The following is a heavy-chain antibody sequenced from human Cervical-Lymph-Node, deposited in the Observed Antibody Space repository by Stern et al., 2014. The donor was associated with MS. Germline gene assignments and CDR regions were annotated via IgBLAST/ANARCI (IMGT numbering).Heavy chain of an antibody. CDR3: VRSRYCSGGNCFSDWFDP. J-gene: IGHJ5*02. CDR2: INPSGGTT. CDR1: GYSFTNYY. D-gene: IGHD2-15*01. Sequence: VQLVESGAEVKKPGASVTVSCKASGYSFTNYYMHWVRQAPGHGLEWMGMINPSGGTTNYAQKFQGRATMTSDTSTSTVYMELSSLRSEDTAVYYCVRSRYCSGGNCFSDWFDPWGQGTLVTVSS. V-gene: IGHV1-46*03.